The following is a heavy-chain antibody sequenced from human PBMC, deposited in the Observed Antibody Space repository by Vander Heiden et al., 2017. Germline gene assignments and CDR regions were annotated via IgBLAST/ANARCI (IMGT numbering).Heavy chain of an antibody. CDR3: AKDIRDDYYDSSGSGFDY. J-gene: IGHJ4*02. CDR1: GFTSDAYT. Sequence: EVQLVESGGVVVQPGGSLRLSCAASGFTSDAYTMHWVRQAPGKGLEWVSLISWDGGSTYYADSVKGRFTISRDNSKNSLYLQMNSLRTEDTALYYCAKDIRDDYYDSSGSGFDYWGQGTLVTVSS. CDR2: ISWDGGST. D-gene: IGHD3-22*01. V-gene: IGHV3-43*01.